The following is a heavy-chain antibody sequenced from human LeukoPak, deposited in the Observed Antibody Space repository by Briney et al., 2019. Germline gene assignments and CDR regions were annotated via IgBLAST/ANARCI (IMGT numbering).Heavy chain of an antibody. Sequence: SVKVSCKASGGTFSSYAISWVRQAPGQGLEWMGGIIPIFGTANYVQKFQGRVTITTDESTSTAYMELSSLRSEDTAVYYCAQARGYSGYDSSPYFDYWDQGTLVTVSS. CDR1: GGTFSSYA. D-gene: IGHD5-12*01. V-gene: IGHV1-69*05. CDR3: AQARGYSGYDSSPYFDY. CDR2: IIPIFGTA. J-gene: IGHJ4*02.